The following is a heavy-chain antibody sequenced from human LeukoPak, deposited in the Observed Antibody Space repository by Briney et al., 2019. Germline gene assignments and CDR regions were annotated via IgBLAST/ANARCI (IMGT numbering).Heavy chain of an antibody. Sequence: GGSLRLSCAASGFTFSESWMSWVRQAPGKGLEWVANMNQDGSEKDYVDSVKGRFTISRDNARESPYLQMSSLRAEDTAVYYCATYTHWVAGDVWGHGTTVTASS. CDR1: GFTFSESW. CDR3: ATYTHWVAGDV. V-gene: IGHV3-7*01. D-gene: IGHD3-16*01. J-gene: IGHJ6*02. CDR2: MNQDGSEK.